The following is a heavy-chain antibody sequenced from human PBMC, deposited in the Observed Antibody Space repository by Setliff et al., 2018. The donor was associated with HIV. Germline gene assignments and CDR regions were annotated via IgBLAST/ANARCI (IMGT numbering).Heavy chain of an antibody. CDR1: GGTFSSYA. CDR3: ARGADYYDTSDSGEDAFDI. V-gene: IGHV1-69*13. Sequence: SVKVSCKASGGTFSSYAISWVRQAPGQGLEWMGGIIPIFGTANYAQKFQGRVTITADESTSTAYMELSSLRSEDTAVYYCARGADYYDTSDSGEDAFDIWGQGTLVTSPQ. J-gene: IGHJ4*02. CDR2: IIPIFGTA. D-gene: IGHD3-22*01.